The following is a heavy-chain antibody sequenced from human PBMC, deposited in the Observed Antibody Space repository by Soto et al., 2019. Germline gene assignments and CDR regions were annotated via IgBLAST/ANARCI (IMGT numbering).Heavy chain of an antibody. J-gene: IGHJ6*02. CDR2: INHSGST. D-gene: IGHD6-13*01. CDR1: GGSFSGYY. V-gene: IGHV4-34*01. Sequence: SETLSLTCAVYGGSFSGYYWSWIRQPPGKGLEWIGEINHSGSTNYNPSLKSRVTISVDTSKNQFSLKLSSVTAADTAVYYCARLQKRATAAAGYRPYYYGMDVWGQGTTVTVSS. CDR3: ARLQKRATAAAGYRPYYYGMDV.